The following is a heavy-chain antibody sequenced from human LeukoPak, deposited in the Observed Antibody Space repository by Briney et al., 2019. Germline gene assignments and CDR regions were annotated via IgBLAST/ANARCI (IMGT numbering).Heavy chain of an antibody. D-gene: IGHD2-2*01. CDR3: ATRPAARYGMDV. J-gene: IGHJ6*04. V-gene: IGHV1-24*01. Sequence: AASVKVSCKVSGYTLTELSMHWVRQAPGKGLEWMGGFDPEDGETIYAQKFQGRVTMTEDTSTDTAYMELSSLRSGDTAVYYCATRPAARYGMDVWGKGTTVTVSS. CDR1: GYTLTELS. CDR2: FDPEDGET.